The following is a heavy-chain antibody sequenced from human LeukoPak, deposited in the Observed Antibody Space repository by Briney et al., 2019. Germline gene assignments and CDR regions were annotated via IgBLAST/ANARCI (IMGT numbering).Heavy chain of an antibody. CDR1: GYTFSDYF. J-gene: IGHJ4*02. Sequence: GASVKVSCKASGYTFSDYFMHWVRQAPGQGLEWMGWINANSGGTIYAQKFQGRVTMTRDTSISTAYMELSRLSSDDTAVYYCARDGTGVDSWGQGTLVIVSS. CDR2: INANSGGT. D-gene: IGHD1/OR15-1a*01. CDR3: ARDGTGVDS. V-gene: IGHV1-2*02.